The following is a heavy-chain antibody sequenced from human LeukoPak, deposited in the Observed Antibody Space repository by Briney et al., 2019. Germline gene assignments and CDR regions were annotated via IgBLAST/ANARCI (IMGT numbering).Heavy chain of an antibody. D-gene: IGHD5/OR15-5a*01. Sequence: ASVKVSCKASGYTFTSYAMNWVRQAPGKGLEWVSYISSSSTITYYADSVKGRFTISRDNAKNSLYLQMNRLRAEDTAVYYCAVSFDYWGQGTLVTVSS. J-gene: IGHJ4*02. CDR3: AVSFDY. CDR1: GYTFTSYA. V-gene: IGHV3-48*01. CDR2: ISSSSTIT.